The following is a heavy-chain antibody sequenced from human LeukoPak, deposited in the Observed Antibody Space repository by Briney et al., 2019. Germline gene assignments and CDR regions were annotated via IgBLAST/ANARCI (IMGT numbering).Heavy chain of an antibody. J-gene: IGHJ3*02. CDR2: ISYDGSNK. D-gene: IGHD5-18*01. Sequence: GGSLRLSCAASGFTFSSYAMHWVRQAPGKGLEWVAVISYDGSNKYYADSVKGRFTISRDNSKNTLYLQMNSLRAEDTAVYYCAKVAWIQLWFGAFDIWGQGTMVTVSS. V-gene: IGHV3-30-3*01. CDR1: GFTFSSYA. CDR3: AKVAWIQLWFGAFDI.